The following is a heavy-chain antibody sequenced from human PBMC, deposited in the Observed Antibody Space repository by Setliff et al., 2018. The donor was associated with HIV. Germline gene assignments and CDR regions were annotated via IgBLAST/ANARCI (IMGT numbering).Heavy chain of an antibody. Sequence: SETLSLTCVVYGESFSGYYWSWIRQPPGKGLEWIGEINHSGSTNYNPSLKSRVTISLDTSKNQFSLKLSSVTAADTAVYYCARHSGYPGRAFDIWGQGTMVTVSS. CDR3: ARHSGYPGRAFDI. V-gene: IGHV4-34*01. CDR2: INHSGST. D-gene: IGHD5-12*01. CDR1: GESFSGYY. J-gene: IGHJ3*02.